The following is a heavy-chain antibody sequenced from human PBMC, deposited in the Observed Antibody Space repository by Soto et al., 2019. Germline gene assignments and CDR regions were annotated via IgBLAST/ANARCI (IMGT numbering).Heavy chain of an antibody. Sequence: EVQLLESGGGLVQPGGSLRLSCAASGFTFSSHAMSWVRQAPGKGLEWVSGINAGDGRTFYADSVKGRFTISRDDPKNTLYQQVNSLRGEDSAVYYCAQAPITAWYLDYWGQGTLVTVSS. V-gene: IGHV3-23*01. D-gene: IGHD2-21*02. J-gene: IGHJ4*02. CDR3: AQAPITAWYLDY. CDR1: GFTFSSHA. CDR2: INAGDGRT.